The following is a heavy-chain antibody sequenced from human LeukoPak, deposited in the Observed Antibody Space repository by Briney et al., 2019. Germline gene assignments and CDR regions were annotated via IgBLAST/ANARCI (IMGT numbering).Heavy chain of an antibody. V-gene: IGHV3-30-3*01. Sequence: GGSLRLSCAASGFTFSSYAMHWVRQAPGKGLEWVAVISYDGSNKYYADSVKGRFTISRDNSKNTLCLQMNSLRAEDTAVYYCARDRPYYYDSSGYYYWGQGTLVTVSS. CDR3: ARDRPYYYDSSGYYY. CDR1: GFTFSSYA. J-gene: IGHJ4*02. D-gene: IGHD3-22*01. CDR2: ISYDGSNK.